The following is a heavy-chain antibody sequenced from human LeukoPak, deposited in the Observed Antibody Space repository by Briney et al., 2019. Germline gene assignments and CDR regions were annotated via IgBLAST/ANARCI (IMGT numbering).Heavy chain of an antibody. D-gene: IGHD4-11*01. CDR3: VKDRTVTTAVGDY. CDR2: ISGSGGST. CDR1: GFTFSSYA. Sequence: GGSLRLSCAASGFTFSSYAMSWVRQAPGKGLEWVSAISGSGGSTYYADSVKGRFTISRDNSKNTLYLQMNSLRAEDTAVYYYVKDRTVTTAVGDYWGQGTLVTVSS. J-gene: IGHJ4*02. V-gene: IGHV3-23*01.